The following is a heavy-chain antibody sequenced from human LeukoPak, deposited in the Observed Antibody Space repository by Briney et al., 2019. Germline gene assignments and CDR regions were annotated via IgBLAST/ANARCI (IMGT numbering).Heavy chain of an antibody. CDR2: ISYDGSNK. CDR3: ARDQMYYYDSSGPY. J-gene: IGHJ4*02. V-gene: IGHV3-30*03. CDR1: GFTFSSYG. D-gene: IGHD3-22*01. Sequence: GGSLRLSCAASGFTFSSYGMHWVRQAPGKGLEWVAVISYDGSNKYYADSVKGRFTISRDNAKNSLYLQMNSLRAEDTAVYYCARDQMYYYDSSGPYWGQGTLVTVSS.